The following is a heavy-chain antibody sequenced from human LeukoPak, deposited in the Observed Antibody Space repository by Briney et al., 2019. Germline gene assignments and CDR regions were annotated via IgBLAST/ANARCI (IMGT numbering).Heavy chain of an antibody. CDR2: ISGSGGST. CDR1: GFTFSSYA. Sequence: PGGSLRLSCAASGFTFSSYAMSWVRQAPGKGLEWVSAISGSGGSTYYADSVKGRFTISRDNSKNTLYLQMNSLRAKDTAVYYCAKDPRVRGSYYGDAFDIWGQGTMVTVSS. J-gene: IGHJ3*02. V-gene: IGHV3-23*01. D-gene: IGHD1-26*01. CDR3: AKDPRVRGSYYGDAFDI.